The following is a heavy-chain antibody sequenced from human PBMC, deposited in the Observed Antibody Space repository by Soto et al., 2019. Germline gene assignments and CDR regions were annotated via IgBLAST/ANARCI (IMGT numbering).Heavy chain of an antibody. CDR3: ARVASSGSNYKWFDP. J-gene: IGHJ5*02. D-gene: IGHD7-27*01. CDR1: GGSISSGDYY. CDR2: IHYSGSA. Sequence: QVQLQESGPGLVKPSQTLSLSCTVSGGSISSGDYYWTWIRQPPGKGLEWIGYIHYSGSAYYSPCLKSLFTISIDTSKNQFFLKLSSVTAADTAVYYCARVASSGSNYKWFDPWGQGTLVTVSS. V-gene: IGHV4-30-4*01.